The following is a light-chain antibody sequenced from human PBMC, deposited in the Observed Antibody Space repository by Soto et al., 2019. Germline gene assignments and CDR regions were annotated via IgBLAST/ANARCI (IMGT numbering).Light chain of an antibody. J-gene: IGLJ3*02. CDR1: SSDVGGYDY. CDR2: EVS. V-gene: IGLV2-14*01. Sequence: QSALTQPASVSGSPGQSITISCTGTSSDVGGYDYVSWYQQHPGKAPKLMISEVSNRPSGISDRFSGSKSANTASLTISGLQAEDEADYYCSSYTTNTTGVFGGGTKLTVL. CDR3: SSYTTNTTGV.